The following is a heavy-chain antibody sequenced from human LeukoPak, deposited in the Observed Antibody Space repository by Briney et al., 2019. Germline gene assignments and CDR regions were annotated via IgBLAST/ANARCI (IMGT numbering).Heavy chain of an antibody. CDR3: AKDSMEDY. Sequence: GRSLRLSCAASGFTFSSYGMHRVRQAPGKGLEWVAVISYDGSNKYYADSVKGRFTISRDNSKNTLYLQMNSLRAEDTAVYYCAKDSMEDYWGQGTLVTVSS. CDR1: GFTFSSYG. J-gene: IGHJ4*02. V-gene: IGHV3-30*18. D-gene: IGHD1-1*01. CDR2: ISYDGSNK.